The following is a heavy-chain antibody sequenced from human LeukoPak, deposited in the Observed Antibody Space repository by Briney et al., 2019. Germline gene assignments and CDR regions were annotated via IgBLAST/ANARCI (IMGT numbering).Heavy chain of an antibody. CDR3: AAEGFDYDTSVYRSP. J-gene: IGHJ5*02. CDR2: ISSSGSTI. CDR1: GFTFSNAW. Sequence: PGGSLRLSCAASGFTFSNAWMSWVRQAPGKGLEWVAYISSSGSTIHYADSVKGRFTISRDNAKNSLYLQMNSLRAEDTAVYYCAAEGFDYDTSVYRSPWGQGTLVTVSS. D-gene: IGHD3-22*01. V-gene: IGHV3-11*04.